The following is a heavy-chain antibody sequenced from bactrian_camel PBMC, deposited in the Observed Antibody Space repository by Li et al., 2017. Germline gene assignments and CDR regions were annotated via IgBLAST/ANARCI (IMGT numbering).Heavy chain of an antibody. CDR3: TARGPRQACGAGWSSPTRYVY. CDR2: IYTDRVH. J-gene: IGHJ4*01. CDR1: NLPPTTNR. D-gene: IGHD1*01. Sequence: VQLVESGGGSVEAGSSLTLSCVASNLPPTTNRIGWFRQAPGKEREEVGRIYTDRVHHWLRDSVKGRFTISRDNAKNSVYLQMNNLKPNDTAMYYCTARGPRQACGAGWSSPTRYVYWGQGTQVTVS. V-gene: IGHV3S40*01.